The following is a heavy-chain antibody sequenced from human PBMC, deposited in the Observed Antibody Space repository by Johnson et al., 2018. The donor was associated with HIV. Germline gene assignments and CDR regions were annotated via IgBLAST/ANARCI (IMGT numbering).Heavy chain of an antibody. CDR1: GFTFSSYA. CDR3: ARDRGAFDI. J-gene: IGHJ3*02. V-gene: IGHV3-23*04. CDR2: ISGSGGST. Sequence: VQLVESGGGVVQPGRSLRLSCAASGFTFSSYAMSWVRQAPGKGLEWVSAISGSGGSTYYADSVKGRFTISRDNSKNTLYLQMHSLRAEDTAIYYCARDRGAFDIWGQGTMVTVSS.